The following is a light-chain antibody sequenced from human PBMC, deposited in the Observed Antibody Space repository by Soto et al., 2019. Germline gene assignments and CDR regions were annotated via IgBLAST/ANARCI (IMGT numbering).Light chain of an antibody. CDR2: LNSDGSH. Sequence: QPVLTQSPSASASPGASVKLTCTLSSGHSSYAIAWHQQQPEKGPRYLMKLNSDGSHSKGDGIPDRFSGSNSGAERYLTISSLQSEDEADYYCQTWGTGIHVVFGGGTQLTVL. CDR1: SGHSSYA. V-gene: IGLV4-69*01. CDR3: QTWGTGIHVV. J-gene: IGLJ2*01.